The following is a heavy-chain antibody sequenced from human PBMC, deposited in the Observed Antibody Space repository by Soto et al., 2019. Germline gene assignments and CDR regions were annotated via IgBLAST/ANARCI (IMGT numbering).Heavy chain of an antibody. J-gene: IGHJ4*02. CDR3: ARESEDLTSNFDY. Sequence: LRLSCAASGFTFTRYSMNWVRQAPGKGLEWVSSISSTTNYIYYADSMKGRFTVSRDNAKNSVYLDMNSLSAEDTAVYYCARESEDLTSNFDYWGQGTLVTLSS. CDR1: GFTFTRYS. V-gene: IGHV3-21*01. CDR2: ISSTTNYI.